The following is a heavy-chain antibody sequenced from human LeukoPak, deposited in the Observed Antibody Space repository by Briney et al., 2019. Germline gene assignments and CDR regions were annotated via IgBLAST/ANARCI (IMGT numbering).Heavy chain of an antibody. D-gene: IGHD3-22*01. J-gene: IGHJ4*02. CDR2: ISYDGSNK. CDR1: GFTFSSYA. Sequence: GGSLRLSCAASGFTFSSYAMHWVRQAPGKGLEWVAVISYDGSNKYYADSVKGRFTISRDNSKNTLYLQMNSLRAEDTAVYYCASLPPYYYDSSGYYGWGQGTLVTVSS. V-gene: IGHV3-30*04. CDR3: ASLPPYYYDSSGYYG.